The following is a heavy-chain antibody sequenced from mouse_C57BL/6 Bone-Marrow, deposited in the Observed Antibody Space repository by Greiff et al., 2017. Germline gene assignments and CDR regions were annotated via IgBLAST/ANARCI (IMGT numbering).Heavy chain of an antibody. J-gene: IGHJ2*01. Sequence: EVKLMESGPGLSKPSQTLSLPCSFTGYSLTRDSFTFFRTFPVHNLAYMAYISYSRSTYYHPSLKSRISIPRATSTTQSSLQLNSVTTHDTATYYCARYPYYGSSSHFDYWGQGTTLTVSS. CDR3: ARYPYYGSSSHFDY. CDR1: GYSLTRDS. D-gene: IGHD1-1*01. V-gene: IGHV3-8*01. CDR2: ISYSRST.